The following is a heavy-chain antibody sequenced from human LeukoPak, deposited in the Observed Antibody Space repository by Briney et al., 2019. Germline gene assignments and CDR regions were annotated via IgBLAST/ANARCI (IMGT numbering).Heavy chain of an antibody. CDR2: ISGYNGNT. V-gene: IGHV1-18*01. Sequence: ASVKVSCKASGYTFFTYAISWVRQAPGQGLEWVGWISGYNGNTNYAQKLQDRVTMTADTSTSTAYMELRSLRSKDTAVYYCARGMGYSYGHPQGAFDIWGQGTMVTVSS. J-gene: IGHJ3*02. CDR3: ARGMGYSYGHPQGAFDI. CDR1: GYTFFTYA. D-gene: IGHD5-18*01.